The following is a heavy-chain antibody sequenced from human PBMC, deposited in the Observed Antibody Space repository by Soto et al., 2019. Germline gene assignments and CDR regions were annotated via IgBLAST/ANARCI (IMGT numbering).Heavy chain of an antibody. J-gene: IGHJ4*02. CDR2: IHHSGST. CDR1: GYSISSGYF. D-gene: IGHD3-22*01. Sequence: SETLSLTCAVSGYSISSGYFWGWIRQPPGKGLEWIGSIHHSGSTYYNPSLKNRVTISVDTSKNQFSLSLTSVTAADTAVYYCASSSGYKSRQLRYWGQGTLDTVS. V-gene: IGHV4-38-2*01. CDR3: ASSSGYKSRQLRY.